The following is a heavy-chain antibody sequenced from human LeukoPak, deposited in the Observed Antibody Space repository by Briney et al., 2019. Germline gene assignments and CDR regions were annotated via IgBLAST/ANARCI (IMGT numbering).Heavy chain of an antibody. CDR1: GFTFSSYN. CDR2: ISSGSSYI. D-gene: IGHD1-26*01. Sequence: GGSLRLSCAASGFTFSSYNMNWVRQAPGKGLEWVSSISSGSSYIFYADTVKGRFTISRDNARNSLYLQMNSLRAEDTAVYYCARYSGAYRDSWGQRTLVTISS. CDR3: ARYSGAYRDS. J-gene: IGHJ4*02. V-gene: IGHV3-21*01.